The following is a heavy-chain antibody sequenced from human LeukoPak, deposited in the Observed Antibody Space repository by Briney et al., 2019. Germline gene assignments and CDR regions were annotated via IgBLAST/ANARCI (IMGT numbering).Heavy chain of an antibody. V-gene: IGHV3-33*01. J-gene: IGHJ6*02. Sequence: GGSLRLSCAASGFTFSSYGMHWVRQAPGKGLEWVAVIWYDGSNKYYADSVKGRFTISGDNSKNTLYLQMNSLRAEDTAVYYCARVAASSGFYGMDVWGQGTTVTVSS. CDR1: GFTFSSYG. D-gene: IGHD6-19*01. CDR2: IWYDGSNK. CDR3: ARVAASSGFYGMDV.